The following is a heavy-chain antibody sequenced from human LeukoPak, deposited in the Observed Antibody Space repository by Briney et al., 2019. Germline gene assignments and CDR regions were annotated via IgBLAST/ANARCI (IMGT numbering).Heavy chain of an antibody. V-gene: IGHV4-4*02. J-gene: IGHJ5*02. CDR3: ARDNYYGSGSYLRWFDP. CDR1: GGSISSDNW. D-gene: IGHD3-10*01. CDR2: IYHSGST. Sequence: SGTLSLTCAVSGGSISSDNWWSWVRQPPGKGLEWIGEIYHSGSTNYNPSLKSRLTISVDKSKNQFSLKLSSVTAADTAVYYCARDNYYGSGSYLRWFDPWGQGTLVTVSS.